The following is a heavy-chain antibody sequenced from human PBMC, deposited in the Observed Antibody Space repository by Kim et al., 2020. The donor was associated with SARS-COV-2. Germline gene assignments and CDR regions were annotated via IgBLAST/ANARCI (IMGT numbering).Heavy chain of an antibody. Sequence: GTHYAHKFQGRVTMTRDTSISTAYMELSRLRSDDTAVYYCARFDGDTGYYWGQGTLVTVSS. CDR2: GT. V-gene: IGHV1-2*07. D-gene: IGHD4-17*01. CDR3: ARFDGDTGYY. J-gene: IGHJ4*02.